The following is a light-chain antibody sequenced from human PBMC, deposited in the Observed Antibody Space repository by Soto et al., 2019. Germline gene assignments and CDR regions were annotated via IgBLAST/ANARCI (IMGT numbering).Light chain of an antibody. CDR3: QQYGDLKAYT. CDR2: ATS. V-gene: IGKV1-39*01. J-gene: IGKJ2*01. CDR1: RNIDTY. Sequence: DIQMAQSPSSLSASVGDRVTITCRASRNIDTYLSWYQQKAGKAPKLLIFATSTLQSGVPSRFSGSGSGTDFTLTIDGLQPEDIATYYCQQYGDLKAYTFGQGTKLEIK.